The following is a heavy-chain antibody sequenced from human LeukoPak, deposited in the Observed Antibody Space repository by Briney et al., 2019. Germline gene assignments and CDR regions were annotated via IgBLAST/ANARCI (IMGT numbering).Heavy chain of an antibody. J-gene: IGHJ4*02. CDR2: ISYDGSSK. Sequence: GRSLRLSCAASGFTFSSFGMHWVRQAPGKGLEWVAVISYDGSSKYYADSVKGRLTISRDNSKNTLYLQMNSLRAEDTAVYYCASPSVYSSSWYYFDYWGQGTLVTVSS. CDR1: GFTFSSFG. CDR3: ASPSVYSSSWYYFDY. V-gene: IGHV3-30*03. D-gene: IGHD6-13*01.